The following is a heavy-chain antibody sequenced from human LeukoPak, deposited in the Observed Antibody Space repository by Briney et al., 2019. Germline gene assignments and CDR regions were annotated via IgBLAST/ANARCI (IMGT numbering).Heavy chain of an antibody. CDR2: IRSKAYGGTT. D-gene: IGHD1-1*01. Sequence: PGRSLRLSCTASGFTFGDYGMNWVRQAPGKGLEWVGFIRSKAYGGTTEYAASVKARFTISRDDSKSIAYLQMNSLKTEDTAVYYCAREKLPETSYYYYYGLDVWGQGTTVTVSS. V-gene: IGHV3-49*04. CDR1: GFTFGDYG. J-gene: IGHJ6*02. CDR3: AREKLPETSYYYYYGLDV.